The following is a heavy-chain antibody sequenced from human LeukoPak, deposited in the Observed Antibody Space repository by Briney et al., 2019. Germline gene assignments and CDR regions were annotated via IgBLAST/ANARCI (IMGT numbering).Heavy chain of an antibody. J-gene: IGHJ4*02. Sequence: AASVKVSCKASGYTFTSYDINWVRQATGQGLEWMGWMNPNSGNTGYAQKFQGRVTMTRNTSISTAYMKLSSLRSEDTAVYYCARSDTAMVYFDYWGQGTLVTVSS. V-gene: IGHV1-8*01. D-gene: IGHD5-18*01. CDR2: MNPNSGNT. CDR1: GYTFTSYD. CDR3: ARSDTAMVYFDY.